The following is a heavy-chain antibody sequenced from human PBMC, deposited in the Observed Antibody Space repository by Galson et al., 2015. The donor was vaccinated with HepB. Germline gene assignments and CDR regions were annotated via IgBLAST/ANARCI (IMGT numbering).Heavy chain of an antibody. V-gene: IGHV3-23*01. D-gene: IGHD2-2*01. Sequence: SLRLSCAASGFTFSAYAMSWVRQAPGKGLEWVSAISGSDGRTFYADSVKGRFTISRDNSKNTLDLRMNSLRAEDTAIYYCVKESEYCSNTNCRKYYFDYWGRGTLVTVSS. CDR3: VKESEYCSNTNCRKYYFDY. CDR1: GFTFSAYA. CDR2: ISGSDGRT. J-gene: IGHJ4*02.